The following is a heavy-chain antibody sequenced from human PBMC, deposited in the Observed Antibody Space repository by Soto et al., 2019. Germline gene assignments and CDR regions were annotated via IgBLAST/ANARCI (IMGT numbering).Heavy chain of an antibody. V-gene: IGHV3-23*01. CDR3: AKDWRRAARSPEPIDY. D-gene: IGHD6-6*01. CDR2: ISSRGAST. Sequence: GGSLRLSCAASGFSFSIYSMNWVRQAPGKGLEWVSSISSRGASTYYADSVKGRFTISRDNAKNTLYLQMNSLRAEDTAVYYCAKDWRRAARSPEPIDYWGQGTLVTVSS. J-gene: IGHJ4*02. CDR1: GFSFSIYS.